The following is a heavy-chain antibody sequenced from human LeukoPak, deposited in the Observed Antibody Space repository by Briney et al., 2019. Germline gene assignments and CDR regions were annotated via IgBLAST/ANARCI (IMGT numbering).Heavy chain of an antibody. V-gene: IGHV3-30*04. Sequence: GTSLRLSCAASGFTFSGHPMHWVRQAPGKGLEWVAVISYDGSNKNYGDSVKGRFTISRDNSKNTLYLQMNSLRAEDTALYYCARELPAAATWFDHWGQGTLVTVSS. CDR3: ARELPAAATWFDH. CDR2: ISYDGSNK. CDR1: GFTFSGHP. D-gene: IGHD2-15*01. J-gene: IGHJ5*02.